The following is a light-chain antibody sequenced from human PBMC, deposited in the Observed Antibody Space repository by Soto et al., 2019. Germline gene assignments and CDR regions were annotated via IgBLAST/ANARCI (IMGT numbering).Light chain of an antibody. Sequence: EIVWTQSPGTLSLSPGERATLSCRASQSVSSNLAWYQQKPCQAPRLLIYGASTRATGIPARFSGSGSGTEFTLTISSFQSQDFAVYYCQQYKNWPTWTFGQGTKVDIK. CDR3: QQYKNWPTWT. V-gene: IGKV3-15*01. CDR2: GAS. CDR1: QSVSSN. J-gene: IGKJ1*01.